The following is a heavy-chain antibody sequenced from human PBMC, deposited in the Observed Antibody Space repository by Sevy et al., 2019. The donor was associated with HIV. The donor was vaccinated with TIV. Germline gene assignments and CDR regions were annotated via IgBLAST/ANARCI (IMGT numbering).Heavy chain of an antibody. D-gene: IGHD3-9*01. CDR1: GYTFTGYY. CDR2: INPNSGGT. CDR3: ARDGRNYDILTGYYFNFYYYYYMDV. Sequence: ASVKVSCKASGYTFTGYYMHWVRQAPGQGLEWMGWINPNSGGTNYAQKFQGRVTMTRDTSISTAYMELSRQRSDDTAVYYCARDGRNYDILTGYYFNFYYYYYMDVWGKGTTVTVSS. J-gene: IGHJ6*03. V-gene: IGHV1-2*02.